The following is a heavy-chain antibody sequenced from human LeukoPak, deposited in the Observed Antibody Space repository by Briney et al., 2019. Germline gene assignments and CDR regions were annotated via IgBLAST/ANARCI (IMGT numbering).Heavy chain of an antibody. D-gene: IGHD4-17*01. Sequence: GGSLRLSCAASGFTFSSYGMPWVRQAPGKGLEWVAVIWYDGSNKYYADSVKGRFTISRDNSKNTLYLQMNSLRAEDTAVYYCARANYGDPNGGFDYWGQGTLVTVSS. CDR3: ARANYGDPNGGFDY. J-gene: IGHJ4*02. CDR1: GFTFSSYG. V-gene: IGHV3-33*01. CDR2: IWYDGSNK.